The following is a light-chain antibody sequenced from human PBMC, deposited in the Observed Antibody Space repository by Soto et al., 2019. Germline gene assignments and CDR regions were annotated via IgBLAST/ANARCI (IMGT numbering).Light chain of an antibody. CDR2: DAS. CDR1: QSVSRY. Sequence: EIVLTQSPATLSLSPGERATLSCRASQSVSRYLAWYQQKHGQAPRLLIYDASNRATGITSRFSGRGSGTDFTLPISSLEPEDFAVYYCQQRSNWLLTFGGGTKVELK. V-gene: IGKV3-11*01. J-gene: IGKJ4*01. CDR3: QQRSNWLLT.